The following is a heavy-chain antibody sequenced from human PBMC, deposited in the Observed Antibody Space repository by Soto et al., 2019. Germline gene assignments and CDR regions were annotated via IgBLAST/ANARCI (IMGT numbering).Heavy chain of an antibody. CDR1: GFSLSTSGVG. CDR3: AHSPRIDYSDSSGYYSDY. CDR2: IYWNDDK. J-gene: IGHJ4*02. V-gene: IGHV2-5*01. Sequence: SGPTLVNPTQTLTLTCTFSGFSLSTSGVGVGWIRQPPGKALEWLALIYWNDDKRYSPSLKSRLTITKDTSKNQVVLTMTNMDPVDTATYYCAHSPRIDYSDSSGYYSDYWGQGTLVTVSS. D-gene: IGHD3-22*01.